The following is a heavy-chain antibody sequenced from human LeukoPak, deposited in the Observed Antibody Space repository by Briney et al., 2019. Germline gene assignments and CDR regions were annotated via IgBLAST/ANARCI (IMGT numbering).Heavy chain of an antibody. CDR3: AGAPPLLYSSSSLGAFDI. Sequence: SETLSLTRTVSGGSISSYYWSWIRQPPGKGLEWIGYIYYSGSTNYNPSLRSRVTISVDTSKNQFSLKLNSVTAADTAVYYCAGAPPLLYSSSSLGAFDIWGQGTMVTVSS. D-gene: IGHD6-13*01. CDR1: GGSISSYY. CDR2: IYYSGST. V-gene: IGHV4-59*01. J-gene: IGHJ3*02.